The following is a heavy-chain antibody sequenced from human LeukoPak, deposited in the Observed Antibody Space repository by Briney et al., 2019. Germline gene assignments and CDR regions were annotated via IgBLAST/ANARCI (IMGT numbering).Heavy chain of an antibody. CDR2: INWIGGRT. CDR3: ARLGYCNTGSCYSLDY. V-gene: IGHV3-20*04. J-gene: IGHJ4*02. Sequence: GGSLRLSCAASGFTFDEFGMTWVRQVPGKGLEWVSGINWIGGRTGYADSVKGRFTISRDNAKNSLFLQVNSLRAEDTALYYCARLGYCNTGSCYSLDYWGQGTLVTVSS. CDR1: GFTFDEFG. D-gene: IGHD2-15*01.